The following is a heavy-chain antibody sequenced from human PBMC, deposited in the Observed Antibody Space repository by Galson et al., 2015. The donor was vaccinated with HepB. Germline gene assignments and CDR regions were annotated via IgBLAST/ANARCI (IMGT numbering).Heavy chain of an antibody. J-gene: IGHJ1*01. CDR1: GGSFSSRT. CDR3: ARQYDASGYHAY. V-gene: IGHV1-69*13. D-gene: IGHD3-22*01. Sequence: SVKVSCKASGGSFSSRTISWVRQAPGQGLEWMGGIIPIFGSANYAQKFQDRVTITADESTRTTYMELSCLRSDDTAVYYCARQYDASGYHAYWGQGTLVTVSS. CDR2: IIPIFGSA.